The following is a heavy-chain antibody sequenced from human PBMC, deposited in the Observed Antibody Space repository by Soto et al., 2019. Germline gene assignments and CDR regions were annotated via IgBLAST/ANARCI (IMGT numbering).Heavy chain of an antibody. J-gene: IGHJ4*02. D-gene: IGHD3-3*02. CDR3: AFLDTSLDFDW. CDR2: IDPSNSYT. CDR1: GYRFTSYW. V-gene: IGHV5-10-1*01. Sequence: RQISCKGSGYRFTSYWISWVRQMPGKGLEWMGRIDPSNSYTHYSPSFHGHVTISADNSISTAYLQWSNLRASDTAIYYCAFLDTSLDFDWWGQGNLVTVSS.